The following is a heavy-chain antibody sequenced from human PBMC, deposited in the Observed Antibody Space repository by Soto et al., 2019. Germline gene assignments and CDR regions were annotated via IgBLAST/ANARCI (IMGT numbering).Heavy chain of an antibody. J-gene: IGHJ4*02. Sequence: SETLSLTCPVSGGSISSYYWSWIRQPPGKGLEWIAYIYYSGSTNYNPSLKSRVAISVDTSKNQFSLKLSSVTAADTAVYYCARQEAYGPFDYWGQGTLVTVSS. CDR3: ARQEAYGPFDY. D-gene: IGHD4-17*01. V-gene: IGHV4-59*08. CDR1: GGSISSYY. CDR2: IYYSGST.